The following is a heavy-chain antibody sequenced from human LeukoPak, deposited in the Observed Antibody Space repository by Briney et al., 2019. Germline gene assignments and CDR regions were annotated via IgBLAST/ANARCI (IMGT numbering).Heavy chain of an antibody. J-gene: IGHJ6*03. CDR1: GYTFTVYY. CDR3: ASGGVKTDYYYMDV. D-gene: IGHD3-16*01. CDR2: INAGNGNT. V-gene: IGHV1-3*03. Sequence: ASVKVSCKASGYTFTVYYMHWVRQAPGQRLEWMGWINAGNGNTKYSQEFQGRVTITRDTSASTAYMELSSLRSEDMAVYYCASGGVKTDYYYMDVWGKGTTVTVSS.